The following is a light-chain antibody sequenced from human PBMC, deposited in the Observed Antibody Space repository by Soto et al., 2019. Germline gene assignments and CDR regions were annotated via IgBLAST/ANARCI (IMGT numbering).Light chain of an antibody. V-gene: IGKV2-28*01. CDR2: LGS. J-gene: IGKJ1*01. Sequence: DIVMTQSPRARPVTPGGAGSSSFRSSQSLLHSNGYNYLDWYLQKPGQSPQLLIYLGSNRASGVPSRFSGSGSETEFTLTISGLQPGDSATYYCQQYNSYSPTFGQGTKVDIK. CDR3: QQYNSYSPT. CDR1: QSLLHSNGYNY.